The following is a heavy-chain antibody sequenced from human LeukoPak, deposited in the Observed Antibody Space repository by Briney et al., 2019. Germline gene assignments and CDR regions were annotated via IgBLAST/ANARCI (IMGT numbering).Heavy chain of an antibody. D-gene: IGHD2-2*01. CDR3: ARGSSTSCWAFGY. CDR1: DGSISSYY. Sequence: PSETLSLTCTVSDGSISSYYWSWIRQPPGKGLEWIGYIYYSGSTNYIPSLKSRVTISVDTSKNQFSLKLSSVTAADTAVYYCARGSSTSCWAFGYWGQGTLVTVSS. J-gene: IGHJ4*02. V-gene: IGHV4-59*01. CDR2: IYYSGST.